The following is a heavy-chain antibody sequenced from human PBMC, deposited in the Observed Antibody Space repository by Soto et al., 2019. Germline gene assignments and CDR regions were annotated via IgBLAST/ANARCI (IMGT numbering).Heavy chain of an antibody. CDR3: ATHDGAAAAGLVLEF. D-gene: IGHD6-13*01. Sequence: EVQLVESGGCLVQPGGSLSLSCEASGFTFSSRWMTWVRQGPGKGLEWVANIKQDENGKDYVDSVKGRFTISRDNAKNSLYLQMNSLRAEDTAVYYCATHDGAAAAGLVLEFWGKGTLVTVSS. CDR1: GFTFSSRW. CDR2: IKQDENGK. V-gene: IGHV3-7*02. J-gene: IGHJ4*02.